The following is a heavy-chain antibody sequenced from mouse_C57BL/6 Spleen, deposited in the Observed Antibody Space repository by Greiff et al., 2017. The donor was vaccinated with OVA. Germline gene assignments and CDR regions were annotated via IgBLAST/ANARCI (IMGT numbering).Heavy chain of an antibody. CDR2: IYPGSGST. D-gene: IGHD2-4*01. J-gene: IGHJ4*01. Sequence: QVQLQQSGAELVKPGASVKMSCKASGYTFTSYWITWVKQRPGQGLEWIGDIYPGSGSTNYNEKFKSKATLTVDTSSSTAYMQLSSLTSEDSAVYYCARRSYDYDGAMDYWGQGTSVTVSS. CDR1: GYTFTSYW. V-gene: IGHV1-55*01. CDR3: ARRSYDYDGAMDY.